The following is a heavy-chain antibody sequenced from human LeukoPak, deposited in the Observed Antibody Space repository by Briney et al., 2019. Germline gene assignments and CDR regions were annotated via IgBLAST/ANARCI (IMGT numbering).Heavy chain of an antibody. D-gene: IGHD3-10*01. CDR3: AKPRAMRTGVGRYFDL. CDR1: GITLSNYG. Sequence: PGGSLRLSCAVSGITLSNYGMTWVRQAPGKGLEWVSAISAGGENTYYADSVKGRFTISRDNSKNTLYLQRNSLRGEDTATYYCAKPRAMRTGVGRYFDLWGRGTLVTVSS. V-gene: IGHV3-23*01. J-gene: IGHJ2*01. CDR2: ISAGGENT.